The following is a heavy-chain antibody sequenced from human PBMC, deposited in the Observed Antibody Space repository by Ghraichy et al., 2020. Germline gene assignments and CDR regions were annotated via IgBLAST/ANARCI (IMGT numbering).Heavy chain of an antibody. J-gene: IGHJ5*02. CDR2: MNPNSGNT. V-gene: IGHV1-8*01. CDR3: ARVKGRQFLPGVLALLSQCDNWFDP. D-gene: IGHD3-3*02. CDR1: GYTFTSYD. Sequence: ASVKVSCKASGYTFTSYDINWVRQATGQGLEWMGWMNPNSGNTGYAQKFQGRVTMTRNTSISTAYMELSSLRSEDTAVYYCARVKGRQFLPGVLALLSQCDNWFDPWGQGTLVTVSS.